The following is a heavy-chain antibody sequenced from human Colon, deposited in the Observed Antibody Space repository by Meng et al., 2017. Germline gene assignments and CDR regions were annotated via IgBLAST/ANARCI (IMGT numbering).Heavy chain of an antibody. CDR2: IDYPCIT. CDR3: ARVNGDFDEAWFDP. Sequence: PREAAHGLGSPSATRCLPCSVSRASVSSDSHYWSWMRLTPGQGLDWMGYIDYPCITNCNPSLASRVRSSLDTSKNHFSLHLTSVTAADTAIYYCARVNGDFDEAWFDPWGQGTLVTVSS. J-gene: IGHJ5*02. D-gene: IGHD4-17*01. V-gene: IGHV4-61*03. CDR1: RASVSSDSHY.